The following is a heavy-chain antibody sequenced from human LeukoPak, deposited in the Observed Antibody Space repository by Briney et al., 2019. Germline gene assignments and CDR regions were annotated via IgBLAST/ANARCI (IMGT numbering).Heavy chain of an antibody. Sequence: GSLRLSCAASGFTSSSYWMHWVRQAPGKGLVWVSRIKSDGITITYADSVKGRFTISRDNAKNTLYLQMNSLRAEDTAVYYCLRDLNWSLDQWGQGTLVTVSS. CDR2: IKSDGITI. CDR3: LRDLNWSLDQ. V-gene: IGHV3-74*01. J-gene: IGHJ4*02. D-gene: IGHD1-20*01. CDR1: GFTSSSYW.